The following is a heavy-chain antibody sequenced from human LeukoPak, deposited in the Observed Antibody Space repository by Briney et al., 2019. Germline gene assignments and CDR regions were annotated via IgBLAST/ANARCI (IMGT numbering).Heavy chain of an antibody. CDR2: ICVGGTT. D-gene: IGHD3-22*01. J-gene: IGHJ4*02. Sequence: PGGSLRLSCAASGFTFSIYGRNWVRQAPGKGLEWVSGICVGGTTYYADSVKGRFTISRDTSKKTLYLQMNSLRVEDTAVYYCAKTQGYYDCWGQGTLVTVSS. V-gene: IGHV3-23*01. CDR1: GFTFSIYG. CDR3: AKTQGYYDC.